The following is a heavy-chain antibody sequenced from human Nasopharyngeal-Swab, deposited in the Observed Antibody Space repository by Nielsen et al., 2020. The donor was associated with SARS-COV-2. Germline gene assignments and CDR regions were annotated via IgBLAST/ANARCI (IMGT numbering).Heavy chain of an antibody. CDR3: ARDKGRTTLVDRDFDY. CDR2: INPNSGGT. V-gene: IGHV1-2*02. D-gene: IGHD4-23*01. Sequence: WVRQAPGQGLEWMGWINPNSGGTNYAQKFQGRVTMTRDTSISTAYMELSRLRSDDTAVYYCARDKGRTTLVDRDFDYWGQGTLVTVSS. J-gene: IGHJ4*02.